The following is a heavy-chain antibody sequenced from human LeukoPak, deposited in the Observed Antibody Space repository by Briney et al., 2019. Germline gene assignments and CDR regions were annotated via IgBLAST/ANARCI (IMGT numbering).Heavy chain of an antibody. D-gene: IGHD3-3*01. Sequence: SETLSLTCAVSGGSISSSNWWSWVRPPPGKGLEWIGEIFYSGSTNYNPSLKSRIIISVDKSKNQFSLELSSVTAADTAVYYCARERSGSEIFARSFDIWGQGTMVTVSS. CDR2: IFYSGST. J-gene: IGHJ3*02. CDR1: GGSISSSNW. CDR3: ARERSGSEIFARSFDI. V-gene: IGHV4-4*02.